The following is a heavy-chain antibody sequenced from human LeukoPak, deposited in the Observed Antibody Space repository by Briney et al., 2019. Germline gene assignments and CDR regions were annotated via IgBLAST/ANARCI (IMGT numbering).Heavy chain of an antibody. CDR2: ISISGENT. D-gene: IGHD6-6*01. CDR3: ARLISTSSSRFSDY. J-gene: IGHJ4*02. V-gene: IGHV3-23*01. CDR1: GFTFSSYA. Sequence: GGSLRLACAASGFTFSSYAMSWVRQAPGKGLEWVSAISISGENTYYADSVKGRFTISRVTSRNTLYLQMHSLRAEDTAVYYCARLISTSSSRFSDYWGQGTLVTVSS.